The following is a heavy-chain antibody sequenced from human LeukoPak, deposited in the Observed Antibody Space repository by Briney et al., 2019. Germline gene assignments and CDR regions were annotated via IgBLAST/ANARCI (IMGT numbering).Heavy chain of an antibody. CDR2: ISVYNGNT. J-gene: IGHJ6*02. D-gene: IGHD2-2*01. V-gene: IGHV1-18*01. CDR1: GYTFTSYG. CDR3: ARDCSSTSCYYYYYGMDV. Sequence: ASVKVTCKASGYTFTSYGISWARQAPGQGLDRMGWISVYNGNTSYAQKLQGGVSMITDTTTSTAYMELRRLRSDNAAVYYCARDCSSTSCYYYYYGMDVWGQGTTVTVSS.